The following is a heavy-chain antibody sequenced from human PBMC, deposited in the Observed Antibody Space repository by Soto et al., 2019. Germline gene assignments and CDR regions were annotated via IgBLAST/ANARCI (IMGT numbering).Heavy chain of an antibody. CDR3: AKDFAEGEYCSGGSCYFDY. V-gene: IGHV3-9*01. D-gene: IGHD2-15*01. J-gene: IGHJ4*02. CDR2: ISWNSGSI. Sequence: GGSLRLSCAASGFTFDDYAMHWVRQAPGKGLEWVSGISWNSGSIGYADSVKGRFTISRDNAKNSLYLQMNSLRAEDTALYYCAKDFAEGEYCSGGSCYFDYWGQGTLVTVSS. CDR1: GFTFDDYA.